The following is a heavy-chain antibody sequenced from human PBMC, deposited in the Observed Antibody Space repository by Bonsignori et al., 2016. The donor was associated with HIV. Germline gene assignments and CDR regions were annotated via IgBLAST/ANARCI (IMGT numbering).Heavy chain of an antibody. CDR3: AAAGYYNFWSGYSEGFDI. J-gene: IGHJ3*02. CDR2: IVVGSGNT. Sequence: WVRQAPGQRLEWIGWIVVGSGNTNYAQKFHERVTITRDMSTSTAYMELSSLRSEDTAVYYCAAAGYYNFWSGYSEGFDIWGQGTMVTVSS. V-gene: IGHV1-58*01. D-gene: IGHD3-3*01.